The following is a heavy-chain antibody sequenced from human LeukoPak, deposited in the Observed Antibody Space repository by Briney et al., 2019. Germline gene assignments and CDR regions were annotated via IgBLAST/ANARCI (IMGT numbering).Heavy chain of an antibody. Sequence: GVAQRLSCAASGFPFRRYWTRWVRQAPGKGREGVDNIKQDGSEKHYVDVAKGRFTISRDNAKNSLYLQMNSLRAEDTAVYYCARIRSEMGEDDYWGQGTLVTVSS. CDR2: IKQDGSEK. D-gene: IGHD3-16*01. V-gene: IGHV3-7*01. J-gene: IGHJ4*02. CDR1: GFPFRRYW. CDR3: ARIRSEMGEDDY.